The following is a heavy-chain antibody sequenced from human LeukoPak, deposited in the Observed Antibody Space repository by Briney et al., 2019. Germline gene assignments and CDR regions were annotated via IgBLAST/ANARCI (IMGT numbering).Heavy chain of an antibody. Sequence: GGSLRLSCAASGFTFSSYWMSWVRQAPGKGLEWVANIKQDGSEKYYVDSVKGQFTISRDNAKNSLYLKMNSLRAEDTAVYYCARDTPRRTGYYMGLDYWGQGTLVTVSS. CDR1: GFTFSSYW. J-gene: IGHJ4*02. D-gene: IGHD3/OR15-3a*01. CDR3: ARDTPRRTGYYMGLDY. V-gene: IGHV3-7*01. CDR2: IKQDGSEK.